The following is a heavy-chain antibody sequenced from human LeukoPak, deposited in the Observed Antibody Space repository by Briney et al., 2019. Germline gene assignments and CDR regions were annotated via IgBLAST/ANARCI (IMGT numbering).Heavy chain of an antibody. Sequence: PGGSLRRSCSASGFTFSSHGMHWVRRPPGKGLEGVAVMSYDGNNKYYADSVKGRFTISRDNSKNTLHLQMNSLRAEDTAVYYCAKVGSSGWYGDYWGQGTVVTVSS. CDR1: GFTFSSHG. V-gene: IGHV3-30*18. D-gene: IGHD6-19*01. J-gene: IGHJ4*02. CDR3: AKVGSSGWYGDY. CDR2: MSYDGNNK.